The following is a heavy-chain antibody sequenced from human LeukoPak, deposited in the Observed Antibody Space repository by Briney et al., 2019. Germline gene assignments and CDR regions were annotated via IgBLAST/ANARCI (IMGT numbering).Heavy chain of an antibody. D-gene: IGHD5-24*01. CDR3: ARDGRDGYIDY. CDR2: XXEXXSXX. CDR1: GFTFSXXW. Sequence: GGSXRLSCAASGFTFSXXWXXXVRQAXGKXXXXXANXXEXXSXXYYVDSVXXXXXIXXXNAKNSLYLQMNSLRAEDTAVYYCARDGRDGYIDYWGQGTLVTVSS. V-gene: IGHV3-7*01. J-gene: IGHJ4*02.